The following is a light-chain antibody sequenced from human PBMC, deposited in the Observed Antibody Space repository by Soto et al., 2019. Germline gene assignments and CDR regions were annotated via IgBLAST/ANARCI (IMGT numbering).Light chain of an antibody. V-gene: IGKV4-1*01. CDR3: QQYYDTPT. CDR1: QNILYDSGNKNY. J-gene: IGKJ1*01. Sequence: DIVVTQFPDSLAVSLGARVTINCKSSQNILYDSGNKNYLAWYQQRPGQPPKLLIYWASTRESGVPDRFSGSGSGTDFTLTISSLQSEDVAVYYCQQYYDTPTFGQGTKVEIK. CDR2: WAS.